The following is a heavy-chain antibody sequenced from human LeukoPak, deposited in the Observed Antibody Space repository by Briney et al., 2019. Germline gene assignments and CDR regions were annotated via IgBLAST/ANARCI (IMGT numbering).Heavy chain of an antibody. V-gene: IGHV3-23*01. CDR2: ITDDGYNT. CDR1: GFTFSAFA. D-gene: IGHD6-19*01. J-gene: IGHJ4*02. Sequence: GGSLRLTCAASGFTFSAFAMTWVRQAPGKGLEWVSTITDDGYNTYSADSVKGRITFSRDNSKNTLSLQLRSLRAEDTAVYYCAKDLSYTSGASDHWGQGTLVTVSS. CDR3: AKDLSYTSGASDH.